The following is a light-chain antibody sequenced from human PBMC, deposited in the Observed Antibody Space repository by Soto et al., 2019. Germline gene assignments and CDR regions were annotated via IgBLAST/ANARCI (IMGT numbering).Light chain of an antibody. CDR3: QQYNSYAYT. CDR1: QSISSW. V-gene: IGKV1-5*03. Sequence: DIQMTQSPSTLSASLGDRVTITCRASQSISSWLAWYQQKPGKAPKLLIYKASSLESGVPSRFSGSGSGTEFTITISSLQPDDFATYYCQQYNSYAYTFGQGTKLEIK. CDR2: KAS. J-gene: IGKJ2*01.